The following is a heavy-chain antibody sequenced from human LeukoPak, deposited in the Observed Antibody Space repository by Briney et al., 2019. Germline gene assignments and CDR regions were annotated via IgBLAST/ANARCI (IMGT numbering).Heavy chain of an antibody. CDR2: IYWDDDK. V-gene: IGHV2-5*02. J-gene: IGHJ6*03. CDR1: GFSLSTSGVG. D-gene: IGHD6-13*01. CDR3: AHLLRRVAAAGPTSYYYYYYMDV. Sequence: SGPTLVNPTQTLTLTCTLSGFSLSTSGVGVGWIRQPPGKALEWLALIYWDDDKRYSPSLKSRLTITKDTSKNQVVLTMTNMDPVDTATYYCAHLLRRVAAAGPTSYYYYYYMDVWGKGTTVTISS.